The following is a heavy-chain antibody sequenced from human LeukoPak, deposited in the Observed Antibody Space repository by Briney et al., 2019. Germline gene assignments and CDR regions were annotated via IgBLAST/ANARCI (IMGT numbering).Heavy chain of an antibody. J-gene: IGHJ4*02. CDR2: ISCRGGST. Sequence: GGTLRLSCAASGFTFSSYGMSWVRQAPGKGLEGVSAISCRGGSTYYADSVKGRFTISRHNSKNTLYLQSNSLRAEGTAVYYCAKDLGYSSSYYFDYWGQGTLVTVSS. CDR1: GFTFSSYG. V-gene: IGHV3-23*01. CDR3: AKDLGYSSSYYFDY. D-gene: IGHD6-13*01.